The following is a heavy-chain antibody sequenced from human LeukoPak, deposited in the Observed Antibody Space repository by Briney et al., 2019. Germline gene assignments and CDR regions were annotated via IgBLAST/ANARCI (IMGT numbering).Heavy chain of an antibody. D-gene: IGHD6-13*01. J-gene: IGHJ4*02. CDR3: AKEGAEQQLSEFDY. CDR1: GFTFSSYS. V-gene: IGHV3-21*05. CDR2: MSSDSSFI. Sequence: GGSLRLSCAASGFTFSSYSMNWVRQAPGKGLEWVSYMSSDSSFINYADSVKGRFTISRDNAKNSLYLQMNSLRAEDTAVYYCAKEGAEQQLSEFDYWGQGTLVTVSS.